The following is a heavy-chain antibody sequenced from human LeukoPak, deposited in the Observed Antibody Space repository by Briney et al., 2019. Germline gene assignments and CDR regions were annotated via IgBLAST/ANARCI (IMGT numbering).Heavy chain of an antibody. D-gene: IGHD3-16*01. CDR3: ARNRTGMGGDYYDGMDV. CDR2: IIPIFGIA. V-gene: IGHV1-69*04. Sequence: GGSVNVSCTASGGTFSSYAISWVRQAPGQGLEWMGRIIPIFGIANYAQKFQGRVTITADKSARTAYMELSSLRSEDTAVYYCARNRTGMGGDYYDGMDVWGQGTTVTVSS. J-gene: IGHJ6*02. CDR1: GGTFSSYA.